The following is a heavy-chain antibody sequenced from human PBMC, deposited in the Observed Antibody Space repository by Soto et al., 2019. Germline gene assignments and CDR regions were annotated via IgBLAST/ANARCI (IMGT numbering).Heavy chain of an antibody. CDR1: GFSLSTSGVG. CDR2: IYWSGDE. CDR3: ARGLAALPVFAFDI. D-gene: IGHD6-6*01. J-gene: IGHJ3*02. V-gene: IGHV2-5*01. Sequence: QMTLKESGPTLVKPTQTLTLTCSFSGFSLSTSGVGVGWIRQPPGKALEWLALIYWSGDEHYSPSLKSRLTITKDTSKNQVVLIMTNRDPVDTATYYYARGLAALPVFAFDIWGQGTMVTVSS.